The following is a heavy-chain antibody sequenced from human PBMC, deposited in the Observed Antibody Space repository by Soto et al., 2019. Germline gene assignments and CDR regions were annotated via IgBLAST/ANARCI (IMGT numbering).Heavy chain of an antibody. CDR1: GGPFSSYA. J-gene: IGHJ4*02. CDR3: ARGATYVDTAMVGGFDY. V-gene: IGHV1-69*06. Sequence: QVQLVQSGAEVKKPGSSVKVSCKASGGPFSSYAISWVRQAPGQGLEWMGGIIPIFGTANYAQKFQGRVTITADKSTSTAYMELSSLRSEDTAVYYCARGATYVDTAMVGGFDYWGQGTLVTVSS. CDR2: IIPIFGTA. D-gene: IGHD5-18*01.